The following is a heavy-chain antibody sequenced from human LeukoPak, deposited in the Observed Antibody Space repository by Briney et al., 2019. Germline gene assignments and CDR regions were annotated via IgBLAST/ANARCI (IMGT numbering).Heavy chain of an antibody. J-gene: IGHJ5*02. D-gene: IGHD4-11*01. CDR2: ISFSGNT. V-gene: IGHV4-59*13. CDR1: SVSTSGAY. Sequence: SETLSLTCTVSSVSTSGAYWGWIRQPPGKGQEWIGYISFSGNTNYNPSLKSRVTISLDTSKSQVSLKVYSLSAADTAMYYCAGGEGDHHNYVYFYRSWGQGTLVSVSS. CDR3: AGGEGDHHNYVYFYRS.